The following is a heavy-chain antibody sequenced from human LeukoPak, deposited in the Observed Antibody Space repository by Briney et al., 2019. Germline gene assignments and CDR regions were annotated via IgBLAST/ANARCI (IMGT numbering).Heavy chain of an antibody. CDR1: GVSTTNGIYY. CDR3: ARHAEYNSGWHFYLDH. Sequence: SETLSLSCTVSGVSTTNGIYYWAWIRQSPGKGLVWIGSVHNVGSTYYNLSLMSRVTMSIDTSKNQFSLRLKSVTAADTAVYYCARHAEYNSGWHFYLDHWGQGILVTVSS. D-gene: IGHD6-19*01. CDR2: VHNVGST. J-gene: IGHJ4*02. V-gene: IGHV4-39*01.